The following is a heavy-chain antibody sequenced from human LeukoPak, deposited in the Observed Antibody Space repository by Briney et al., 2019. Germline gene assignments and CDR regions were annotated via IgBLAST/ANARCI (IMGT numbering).Heavy chain of an antibody. CDR2: TRYDESNK. D-gene: IGHD4-11*01. CDR1: GFTFSSYG. Sequence: GGSLRLSCAASGFTFSSYGMHWVRQAPGKGLEWVAFTRYDESNKYHADSVKGRFTISRDNSKNTLYLHMNSLRAEDTAAYYCTKAPMWTTLTTYGWFDSWGQGTLVTVSS. V-gene: IGHV3-30*02. J-gene: IGHJ5*01. CDR3: TKAPMWTTLTTYGWFDS.